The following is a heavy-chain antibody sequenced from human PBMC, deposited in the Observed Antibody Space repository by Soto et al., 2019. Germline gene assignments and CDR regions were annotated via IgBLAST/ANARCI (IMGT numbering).Heavy chain of an antibody. J-gene: IGHJ6*02. D-gene: IGHD6-13*01. CDR3: AKDRSSSWYPLGYYYYGMDV. V-gene: IGHV3-30*18. Sequence: LRLSCAASGFTFSSYGMHWVRQAPGKGLEWVAVISYDGSNKYYADSVKGRFTISRDNSKNTLYLQMNSLRAEDTAVYYCAKDRSSSWYPLGYYYYGMDVWGQGTTVTVSS. CDR2: ISYDGSNK. CDR1: GFTFSSYG.